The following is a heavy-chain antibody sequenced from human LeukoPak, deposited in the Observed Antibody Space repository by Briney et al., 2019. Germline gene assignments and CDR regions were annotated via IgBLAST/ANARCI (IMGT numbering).Heavy chain of an antibody. CDR1: GCTFTRYS. CDR2: IKEDGSEI. CDR3: ERRYTYVGH. D-gene: IGHD5-18*01. V-gene: IGHV3-7*03. Sequence: GGSLTLSCAASGCTFTRYSMGWVRQAPVKGLEWVAHIKEDGSEIFYVDSVNGRFTISRDNAKSTLYLQMNSLGAEDTAIYYYERRYTYVGHWGQGALVTVSS. J-gene: IGHJ4*02.